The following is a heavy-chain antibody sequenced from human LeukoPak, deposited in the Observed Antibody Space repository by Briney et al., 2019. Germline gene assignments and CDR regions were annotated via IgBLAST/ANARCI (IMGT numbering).Heavy chain of an antibody. D-gene: IGHD3-22*01. CDR1: GGTFSSNA. V-gene: IGHV1-69*13. Sequence: SVSVSCTASGGTFSSNAISWVRQAPGQGLEWMVVISPIFGTANYAQKFQGRVTITADESTSRAYMEPSSLRSEDTAVYYCARMRYYDSSGPNDAFDIWGQGTMVTVSS. CDR2: ISPIFGTA. CDR3: ARMRYYDSSGPNDAFDI. J-gene: IGHJ3*02.